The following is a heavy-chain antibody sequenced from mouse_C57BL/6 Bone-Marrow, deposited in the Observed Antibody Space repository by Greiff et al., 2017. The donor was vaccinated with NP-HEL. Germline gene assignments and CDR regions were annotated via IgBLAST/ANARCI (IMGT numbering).Heavy chain of an antibody. CDR1: GYTFTSYW. CDR3: ARGGYYWYFDV. CDR2: IDPSDSYT. J-gene: IGHJ1*03. Sequence: QVQLQQPGAELVMPGASVKLSCKASGYTFTSYWMHWVKQRPGQGLEWIGEIDPSDSYTNYNQQFKGKSTLTVDKSSSTAYMQLSSLTSEDSAVYYCARGGYYWYFDVWGTGTTVTVSS. D-gene: IGHD1-1*02. V-gene: IGHV1-69*01.